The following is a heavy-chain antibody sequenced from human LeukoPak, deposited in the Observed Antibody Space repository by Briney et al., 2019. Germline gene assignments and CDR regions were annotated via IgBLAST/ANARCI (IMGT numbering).Heavy chain of an antibody. Sequence: SETLSLTCAVYGGSFSGYYWSWIRQPPGKGLEWIGEINHSGSTNYNPSLKSRVTISVDRSKNQFSLKLSSVTAADTAVYYCARMYYDFWSGYSERFYFDYWGQGTLVTVSS. CDR2: INHSGST. D-gene: IGHD3-3*01. J-gene: IGHJ4*02. V-gene: IGHV4-34*01. CDR3: ARMYYDFWSGYSERFYFDY. CDR1: GGSFSGYY.